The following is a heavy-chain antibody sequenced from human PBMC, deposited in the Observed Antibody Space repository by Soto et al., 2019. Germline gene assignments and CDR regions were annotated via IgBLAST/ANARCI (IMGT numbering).Heavy chain of an antibody. V-gene: IGHV6-1*01. J-gene: IGHJ6*02. D-gene: IGHD3-16*01. Sequence: SQTLTLTCTISGNSVSNNSAAWNCIRQSPSRGLEWLGRTYYRSKWYNDYAVSVKSRLTINPATSKNQFSLQLTSVTPEDTAVYYCARGGRRDDYYYGMDVWGQGTTVTVSS. CDR1: GNSVSNNSAA. CDR2: TYYRSKWYN. CDR3: ARGGRRDDYYYGMDV.